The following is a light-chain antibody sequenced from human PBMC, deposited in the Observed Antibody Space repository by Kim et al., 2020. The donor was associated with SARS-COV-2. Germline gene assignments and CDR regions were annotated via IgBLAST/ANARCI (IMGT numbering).Light chain of an antibody. CDR3: QSLDSGNRVV. CDR1: SGSIARNF. J-gene: IGLJ3*02. Sequence: NFMLTQPHSVSEAPGKTVTISCTRTSGSIARNFVQWYQQRPGSSPTTVIYEDNERPSGVPGRFSGSIDSSSNSASLTISGLKTEDEADYYCQSLDSGNRVVFGGGTQLTVL. V-gene: IGLV6-57*01. CDR2: EDN.